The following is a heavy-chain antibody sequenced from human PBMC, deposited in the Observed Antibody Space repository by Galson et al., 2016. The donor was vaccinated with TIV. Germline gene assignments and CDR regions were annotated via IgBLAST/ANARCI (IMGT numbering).Heavy chain of an antibody. V-gene: IGHV1-69*13. CDR2: IIAIFGVA. D-gene: IGHD3-22*01. J-gene: IGHJ4*02. CDR1: GGPFRSYA. CDR3: ARWFDSSGYYYFDY. Sequence: SVKVSCKASGGPFRSYAISWVRQAPGQGLEWMGGIIAIFGVANYAQKFQGRVTITADEPTSTVYMELSSLRSEDTAVYYCARWFDSSGYYYFDYWGQGSLITVSS.